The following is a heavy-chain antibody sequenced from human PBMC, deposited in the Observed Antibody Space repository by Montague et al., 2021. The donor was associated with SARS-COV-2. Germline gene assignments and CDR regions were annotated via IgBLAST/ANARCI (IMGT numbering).Heavy chain of an antibody. J-gene: IGHJ3*02. V-gene: IGHV4-4*07. CDR1: GGSISSYY. D-gene: IGHD3-9*01. CDR2: IYTSGST. CDR3: ARTGLGAYDILTGYTVNAFDM. Sequence: ETLSLTCTVSGGSISSYYWSWIRQPAGKGLEWIGRIYTSGSTNYNPSLKSRVTMSVDTSENQFSLKLSSVTAADTAVYYCARTGLGAYDILTGYTVNAFDMWGQGTMVTVSS.